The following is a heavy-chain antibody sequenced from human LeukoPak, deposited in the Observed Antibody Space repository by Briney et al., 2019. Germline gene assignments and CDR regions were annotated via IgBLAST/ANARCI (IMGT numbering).Heavy chain of an antibody. J-gene: IGHJ4*02. V-gene: IGHV3-64*01. CDR3: AREGYYDFWSGPLPLDY. D-gene: IGHD3-3*01. Sequence: GGSLRLSCAASGFTFSSYAMHWVRQAPGKGLEYVSAISSNGGSTYYANSVKGRFTISRDNSKNTLYLQMGSLRAEDMAVYYCAREGYYDFWSGPLPLDYWGQRTLVTVSS. CDR2: ISSNGGST. CDR1: GFTFSSYA.